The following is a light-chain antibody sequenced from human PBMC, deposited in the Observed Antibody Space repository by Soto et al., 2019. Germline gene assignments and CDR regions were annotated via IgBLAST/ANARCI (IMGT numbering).Light chain of an antibody. CDR2: EVT. J-gene: IGLJ1*01. V-gene: IGLV2-8*01. CDR1: SNDVGGYNY. CDR3: SSYAGSYRV. Sequence: QSALTQPPSASGSPGQSVTISCTGTSNDVGGYNYVSWYQQHPGKAPKLMIYEVTKRPSGVPDRFSGSKSDNTASLTVSGLQAEDEADYYCSSYAGSYRVFGTGTKVTVL.